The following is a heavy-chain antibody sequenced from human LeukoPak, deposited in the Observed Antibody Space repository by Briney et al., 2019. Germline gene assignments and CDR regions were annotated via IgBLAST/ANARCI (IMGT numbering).Heavy chain of an antibody. CDR3: GGTTHYYYYMDV. J-gene: IGHJ6*03. D-gene: IGHD1-7*01. Sequence: GSSVKVSCKASGGTFSSYAISWVRQAPGQGLEWMGRIIPIFGTANYAQKFQGRVTITTDESTITAYMELSSLRSEDTAVYYCGGTTHYYYYMDVWGKGTTVTVSS. CDR1: GGTFSSYA. CDR2: IIPIFGTA. V-gene: IGHV1-69*05.